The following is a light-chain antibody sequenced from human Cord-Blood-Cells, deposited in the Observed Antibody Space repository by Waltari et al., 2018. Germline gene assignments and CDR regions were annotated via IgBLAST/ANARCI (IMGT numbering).Light chain of an antibody. CDR2: AAS. CDR1: QSISSY. J-gene: IGKJ3*01. Sequence: DIQMTPSPSSLSASVGDRVTITCRANQSISSYLNWYQQKPGKAPKLLIYAASSLRSGVPLRFSGSESETDFDFSISSLQPGDFATCYCPQIYSTPHLGAATTVDI. V-gene: IGKV1-39*01. CDR3: PQIYSTPH.